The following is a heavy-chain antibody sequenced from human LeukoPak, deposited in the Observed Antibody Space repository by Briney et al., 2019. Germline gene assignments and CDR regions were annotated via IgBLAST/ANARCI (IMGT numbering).Heavy chain of an antibody. V-gene: IGHV3-21*01. CDR2: ISSSSSYI. J-gene: IGHJ4*02. CDR3: ARVPGIAAAGAIDY. Sequence: PGGSLRLSCAASGFTFSSYSMNWVRQAPGKGLEWVSSISSSSSYIYCADSVKGRFTISRDNAKNSLYLQMNSLRAEDTAVYYCARVPGIAAAGAIDYWGQGTLVTVSS. D-gene: IGHD6-13*01. CDR1: GFTFSSYS.